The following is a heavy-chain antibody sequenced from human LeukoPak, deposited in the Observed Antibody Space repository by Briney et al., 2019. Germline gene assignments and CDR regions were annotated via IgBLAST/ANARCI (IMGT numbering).Heavy chain of an antibody. J-gene: IGHJ4*02. D-gene: IGHD3-22*01. CDR2: IDWDDDR. CDR3: ARMYYYDSSGYPDY. Sequence: SGPALVKPTQTLTXTCTFSGFSLSTSGMCVSSIRQPPGKALEWLARIDWDDDRYYSTSLKTRLTISKDTSKNQVVLTMTNMDPVDTATYYCARMYYYDSSGYPDYWGQGTLVTVSS. CDR1: GFSLSTSGMC. V-gene: IGHV2-70*11.